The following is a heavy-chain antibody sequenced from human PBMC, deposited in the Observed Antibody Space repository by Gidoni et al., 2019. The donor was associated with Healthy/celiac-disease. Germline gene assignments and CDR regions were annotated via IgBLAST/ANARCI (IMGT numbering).Heavy chain of an antibody. V-gene: IGHV4-31*03. J-gene: IGHJ3*02. CDR1: GGSISSGGYY. D-gene: IGHD3-22*01. Sequence: QVQLQDSGPGLVKPSQSLSLTCTVSGGSISSGGYYWSWIRQHPGKGLEWIGYIYYSGSTYYNPSLKSRVTISVYTSKIQFTLKLSSVTDADTAVYYCARDLGYYDSSGQRAFDIWGQGTMVTVCS. CDR2: IYYSGST. CDR3: ARDLGYYDSSGQRAFDI.